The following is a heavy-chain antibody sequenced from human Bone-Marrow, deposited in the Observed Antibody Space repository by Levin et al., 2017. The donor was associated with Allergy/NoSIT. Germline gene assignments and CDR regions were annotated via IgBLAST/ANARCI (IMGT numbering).Heavy chain of an antibody. Sequence: GGSLRLSCAASGFMFGSYAMTWVRQAPGKGLQWVSAISGTGLSAYYADSVKGRFTISRDNSKNTLFLQMNSLGAEDTALYYCAKFRLGITSGWMRDFDYWGQGILVTVSS. CDR3: AKFRLGITSGWMRDFDY. CDR1: GFMFGSYA. J-gene: IGHJ4*02. CDR2: ISGTGLSA. V-gene: IGHV3-23*01. D-gene: IGHD6-19*01.